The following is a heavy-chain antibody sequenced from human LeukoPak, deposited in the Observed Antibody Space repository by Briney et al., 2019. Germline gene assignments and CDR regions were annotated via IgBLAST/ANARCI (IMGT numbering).Heavy chain of an antibody. Sequence: SETLSLTCTVSGYSISSGYYWGWIRQPPGKGLEWIGSIYTSGSTTYNPSLKSRVTISVDTSKNQFSLKLSSVTAADTAVYYCSGFWEPADLGDDAFDIWGQGTMVTVSS. V-gene: IGHV4-38-2*02. CDR3: SGFWEPADLGDDAFDI. CDR1: GYSISSGYY. D-gene: IGHD1-26*01. CDR2: IYTSGST. J-gene: IGHJ3*02.